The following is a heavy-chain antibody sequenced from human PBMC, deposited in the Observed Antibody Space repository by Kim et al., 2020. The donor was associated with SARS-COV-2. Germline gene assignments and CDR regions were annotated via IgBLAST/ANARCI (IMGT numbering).Heavy chain of an antibody. J-gene: IGHJ6*03. D-gene: IGHD6-13*01. CDR3: ASIAAAAPYYYYYMDV. V-gene: IGHV3-30-3*01. CDR2: ISYDGSNK. CDR1: GFTFSSYA. Sequence: GGSLRLSCAASGFTFSSYAMHWVRQAPGKGLEWVAVISYDGSNKYYADSVKGRFTISRDNSKNTLYLQMNSLRAEDTAVYYCASIAAAAPYYYYYMDVWG.